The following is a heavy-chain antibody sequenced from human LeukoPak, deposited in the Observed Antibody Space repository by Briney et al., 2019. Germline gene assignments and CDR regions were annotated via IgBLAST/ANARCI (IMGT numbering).Heavy chain of an antibody. V-gene: IGHV1-69-2*01. D-gene: IGHD3-10*01. CDR3: AREEGTDLWFGEFHHDAFDI. Sequence: GASVKVSCKASGYTFTDYYMHWVQQAPGKGLEWMGRVDPEDGETIYAERFQGRVNITADTSTDTAYMDLSSLRSEDTAVYYCAREEGTDLWFGEFHHDAFDIWGQGTMVTVSS. J-gene: IGHJ3*02. CDR2: VDPEDGET. CDR1: GYTFTDYY.